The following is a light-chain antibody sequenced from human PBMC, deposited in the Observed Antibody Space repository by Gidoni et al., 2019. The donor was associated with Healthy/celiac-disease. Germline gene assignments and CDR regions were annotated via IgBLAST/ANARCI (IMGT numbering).Light chain of an antibody. CDR1: QSVSNY. J-gene: IGKJ4*01. V-gene: IGKV3-11*01. CDR3: QQRSNWPPGNT. Sequence: EIVLTQSPATLSLSPGERATLSCRASQSVSNYLAWYQQKPGQAPGLLIYDASNRATGIPARFSGSGSGTDFTLTISSLEPEDFAVYYCQQRSNWPPGNTFGGGTKVEIK. CDR2: DAS.